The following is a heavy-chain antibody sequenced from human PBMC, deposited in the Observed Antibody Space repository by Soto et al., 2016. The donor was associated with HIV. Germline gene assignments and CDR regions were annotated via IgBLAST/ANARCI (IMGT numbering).Heavy chain of an antibody. V-gene: IGHV1-69*01. CDR1: GGTFSSYG. D-gene: IGHD4-17*01. CDR2: IIPMFGKA. CDR3: ATETLTTVVNVRGNRATVYYFDY. J-gene: IGHJ4*02. Sequence: QVQLVQSGAEVKKPGSSVKVSCKASGGTFSSYGISWVRQAPGQGLEWMGGIIPMFGKANYAQKFQGRVTITADESTSTAYMELRSLRSEDTAVYYCATETLTTVVNVRGNRATVYYFDYWGQGTLVTVSS.